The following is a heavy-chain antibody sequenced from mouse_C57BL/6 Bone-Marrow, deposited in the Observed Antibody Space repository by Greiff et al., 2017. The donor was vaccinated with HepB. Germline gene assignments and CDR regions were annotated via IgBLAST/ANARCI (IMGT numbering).Heavy chain of an antibody. CDR1: GFTFSSYG. CDR2: ISSGGSYT. CDR3: ARQGRLRRRGFAY. J-gene: IGHJ3*01. D-gene: IGHD2-4*01. Sequence: EVQLQESGGDLVKPGGSLKLSCAASGFTFSSYGMSWVRQTPDKRLEWVATISSGGSYTYYPDSVKGRFTISRDNAKNTLYLQMSSLKSEDTAMYYCARQGRLRRRGFAYWGQGTLVTVSA. V-gene: IGHV5-6*01.